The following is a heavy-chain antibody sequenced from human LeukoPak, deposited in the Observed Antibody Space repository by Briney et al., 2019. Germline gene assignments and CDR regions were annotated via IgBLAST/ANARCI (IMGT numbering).Heavy chain of an antibody. V-gene: IGHV3-7*01. D-gene: IGHD2-2*01. CDR1: GFTFSSYW. CDR3: ARESTYCSSTSCNGGYYYYYMDV. Sequence: GGSLRLSCAASGFTFSSYWMSWVRQAPGKGLEWVANIKQDGSEKYYVDSVKGRFTISRDNAKNSLYLQMNSLRAEDTAVYYCARESTYCSSTSCNGGYYYYYMDVWAKGPRSPSP. J-gene: IGHJ6*03. CDR2: IKQDGSEK.